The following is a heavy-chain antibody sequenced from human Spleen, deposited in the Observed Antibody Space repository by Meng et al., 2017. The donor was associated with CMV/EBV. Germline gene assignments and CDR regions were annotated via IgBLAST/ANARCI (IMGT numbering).Heavy chain of an antibody. D-gene: IGHD3-3*01. V-gene: IGHV4-61*01. CDR1: GGSVSSGSYY. CDR2: IYYSGST. CDR3: ARGGVISTTIYEVVITHPWFDP. Sequence: SETLSLTCTVSGGSVSSGSYYWSWIRQPPGKGLEWIGYIYYSGSTNYNPSLKSRVTISVDTSKNQFSLKLSTATAADTAVYYCARGGVISTTIYEVVITHPWFDPWGQGTLVTVSS. J-gene: IGHJ5*02.